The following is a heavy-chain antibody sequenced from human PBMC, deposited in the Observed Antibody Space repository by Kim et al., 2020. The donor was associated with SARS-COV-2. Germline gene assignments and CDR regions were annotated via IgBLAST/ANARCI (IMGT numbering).Heavy chain of an antibody. V-gene: IGHV3-30*01. CDR2: ISYDGKYQ. J-gene: IGHJ4*02. D-gene: IGHD6-6*01. Sequence: GGSLRLSCAASGFTFSTYAMHWVRQAPGKGLEWVTIISYDGKYQYYADSVKGRFTISRDNSKNTLYLQMNSLRGEDTAVYYCATDQGRYSRSSYYFDYWGQGTLVTVSS. CDR3: ATDQGRYSRSSYYFDY. CDR1: GFTFSTYA.